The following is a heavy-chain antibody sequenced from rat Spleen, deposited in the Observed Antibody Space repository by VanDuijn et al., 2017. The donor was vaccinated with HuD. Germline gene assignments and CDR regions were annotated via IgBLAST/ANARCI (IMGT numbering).Heavy chain of an antibody. J-gene: IGHJ2*01. Sequence: EVQLVGSGGGLVQPGRSLKLSCVASGFTFSGYWMYWFRQAPGKGLEWISSINPDGGSTYYPDSVKGRFTISKDNAENTVYLQMNSLRSEDTTTYYCAKGGTPDYWGQGVMVTVSS. CDR3: AKGGTPDY. CDR2: INPDGGST. V-gene: IGHV5-58*01. D-gene: IGHD1-11*01. CDR1: GFTFSGYW.